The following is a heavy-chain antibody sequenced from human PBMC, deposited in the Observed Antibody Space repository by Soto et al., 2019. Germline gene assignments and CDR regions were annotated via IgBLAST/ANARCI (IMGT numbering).Heavy chain of an antibody. CDR1: GFTFNNYA. V-gene: IGHV3-23*01. Sequence: GGSLRLSCAASGFTFNNYAMGWVRQAPGKGLEWVSAITGSGSDTYYVDSVKGRFTISRDNSKNTLYLQMNSLRIEDTAVFYCAKLGSSSWSPHYYFDYWGQGTLVTVSS. CDR2: ITGSGSDT. J-gene: IGHJ4*02. CDR3: AKLGSSSWSPHYYFDY. D-gene: IGHD2-2*01.